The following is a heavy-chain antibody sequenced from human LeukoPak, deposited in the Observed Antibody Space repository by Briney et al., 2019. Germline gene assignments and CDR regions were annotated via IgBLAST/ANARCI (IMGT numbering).Heavy chain of an antibody. D-gene: IGHD3-3*01. Sequence: SETLSFTCTVSGGSISSYYWSWIRQPPGKGLEWIGYIYYSGSTNYNPSLKSRVTISVDTSKNQFSLKLSSVTAADTAVYYCARGRTSTIFGVVRDAFDIWGQGTMVTVSS. CDR2: IYYSGST. V-gene: IGHV4-59*12. J-gene: IGHJ3*02. CDR3: ARGRTSTIFGVVRDAFDI. CDR1: GGSISSYY.